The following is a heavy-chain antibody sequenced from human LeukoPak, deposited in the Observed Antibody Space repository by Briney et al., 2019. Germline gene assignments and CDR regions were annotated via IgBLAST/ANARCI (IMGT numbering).Heavy chain of an antibody. CDR3: ARAPMGAAALY. CDR2: INPNSGGT. Sequence: ASVKVSCKASGYTFTGYYMHWVRQAPGQGLEWMGWINPNSGGTKYAQKFQGRVTMTRDTSISTAYMELSRVRSDDTAFYYCARAPMGAAALYWGQGTLVTVSS. V-gene: IGHV1-2*02. D-gene: IGHD6-13*01. J-gene: IGHJ4*02. CDR1: GYTFTGYY.